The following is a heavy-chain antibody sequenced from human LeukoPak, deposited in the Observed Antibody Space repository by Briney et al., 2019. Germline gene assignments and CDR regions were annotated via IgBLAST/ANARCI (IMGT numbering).Heavy chain of an antibody. CDR1: GFAFSSYA. D-gene: IGHD3-10*01. CDR3: AQTSGSGNYYYYYYGMDV. Sequence: GGSLRLSCAASGFAFSSYAMTWVRQAPGKGLEWVSAISGSGSSTFYADSVKGRFTISRDNSKNTLYLQMNSLRAEDTAIYYCAQTSGSGNYYYYYYGMDVWGQGTTVTVSS. V-gene: IGHV3-23*01. J-gene: IGHJ6*02. CDR2: ISGSGSST.